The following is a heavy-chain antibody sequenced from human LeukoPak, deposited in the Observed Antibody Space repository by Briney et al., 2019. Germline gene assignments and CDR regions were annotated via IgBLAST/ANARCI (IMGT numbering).Heavy chain of an antibody. J-gene: IGHJ4*02. CDR2: IYYSGST. CDR1: GGSISSSSYY. Sequence: SETLSLTCTVSGGSISSSSYYWGWIRQPPGKGLEWIGSIYYSGSTYYNPSLKSRVTISVDTSKNQFSLKLSSVTAADTAVYYCERKDYYYDSSGYSAVDKYYFDYGGQEPLVTVSS. CDR3: ERKDYYYDSSGYSAVDKYYFDY. V-gene: IGHV4-39*01. D-gene: IGHD3-22*01.